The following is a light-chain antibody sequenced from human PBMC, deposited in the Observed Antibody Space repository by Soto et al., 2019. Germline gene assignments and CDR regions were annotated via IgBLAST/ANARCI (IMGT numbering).Light chain of an antibody. V-gene: IGKV3-20*01. Sequence: EIVLTQSPGTLSLSPGERGTLSCRASQSVSSSYLAWYQQKPGQAPRLLMYGTSTRATGTPDRFSGSGSGTDFTLTIRSLEPEDVAVYYCQQYGSSPRTFGQGTKVEVK. CDR1: QSVSSSY. CDR2: GTS. J-gene: IGKJ1*01. CDR3: QQYGSSPRT.